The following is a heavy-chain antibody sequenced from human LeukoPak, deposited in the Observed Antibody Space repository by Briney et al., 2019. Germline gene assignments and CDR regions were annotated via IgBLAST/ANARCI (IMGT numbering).Heavy chain of an antibody. J-gene: IGHJ5*02. CDR1: GFTFDDYG. D-gene: IGHD3-3*01. Sequence: PGGSLRLSCEVSGFTFDDYGMNWVRQPPGKGLELISDINWNGGSTSYAASVRGRFTVSRDNAKNLLYLQMTSLRVEDTALYYCARRKDFADFGSAYYPLDHWGQGTLVTVS. CDR3: ARRKDFADFGSAYYPLDH. V-gene: IGHV3-20*04. CDR2: INWNGGST.